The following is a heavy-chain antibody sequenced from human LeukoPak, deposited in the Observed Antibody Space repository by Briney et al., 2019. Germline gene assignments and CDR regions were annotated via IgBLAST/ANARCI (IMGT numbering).Heavy chain of an antibody. Sequence: GGSLRLSCTVSGFTVSSNSWSWVRQAPGKGLEWVSFIYSGGNAHYSDSVKGRFTISRDNSKKNMNLKMNSLTAEDTAIYYCARRAGEYSHPYDYWGQGTLVTVSS. CDR2: IYSGGNA. D-gene: IGHD2-15*01. J-gene: IGHJ4*02. CDR1: GFTVSSNS. CDR3: ARRAGEYSHPYDY. V-gene: IGHV3-53*01.